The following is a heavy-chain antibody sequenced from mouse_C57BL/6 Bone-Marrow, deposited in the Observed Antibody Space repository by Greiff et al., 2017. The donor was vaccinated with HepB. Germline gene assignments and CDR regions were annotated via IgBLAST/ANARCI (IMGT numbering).Heavy chain of an antibody. D-gene: IGHD2-4*01. CDR2: IDPNSGGT. CDR1: GYTFTSYW. CDR3: ARENDYDVGFAY. V-gene: IGHV1-72*01. J-gene: IGHJ3*01. Sequence: QVQLKQPGAELVKPGASVKLSCKASGYTFTSYWMHWVKQRPGRGLEWIGRIDPNSGGTKYNEKFKSKATLTVDKPSSTAYMQLSSLTSEDSAVYYCARENDYDVGFAYWGQGTLVTVSA.